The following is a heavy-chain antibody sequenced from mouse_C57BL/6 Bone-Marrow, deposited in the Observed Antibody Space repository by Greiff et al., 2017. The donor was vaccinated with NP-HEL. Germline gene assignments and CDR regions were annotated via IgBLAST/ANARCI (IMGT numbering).Heavy chain of an antibody. CDR2: IDPENGDT. Sequence: EVQRVESGAELVRPGASIKLSCTASGFNIKDDYMHWVKQRPEQGLEWIGWIDPENGDTEYASKFQGKATITADTSSNTAYLQLSSLTSEDTAVYYCTLYYGGAMDYWGQGTSVTVSS. CDR3: TLYYGGAMDY. J-gene: IGHJ4*01. V-gene: IGHV14-4*01. CDR1: GFNIKDDY. D-gene: IGHD1-1*01.